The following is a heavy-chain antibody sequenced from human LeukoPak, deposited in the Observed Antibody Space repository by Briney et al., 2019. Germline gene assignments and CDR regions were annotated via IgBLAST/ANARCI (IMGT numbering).Heavy chain of an antibody. CDR3: ARREWGYAVSV. V-gene: IGHV4-39*01. CDR2: IYYSGST. CDR1: GGSISSNSYY. D-gene: IGHD2-2*01. Sequence: SSETLSLTCTVSGGSISSNSYYWGWIRQPPGKGLKWIGSIYYSGSTYYNPSLKSRVTISVDTSKNQFSLKLSSVTAADTAVFYCARREWGYAVSVWGKGTTVIVSS. J-gene: IGHJ6*04.